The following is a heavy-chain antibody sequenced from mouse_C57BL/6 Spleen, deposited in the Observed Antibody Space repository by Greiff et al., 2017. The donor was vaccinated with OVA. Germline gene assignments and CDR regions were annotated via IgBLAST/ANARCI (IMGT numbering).Heavy chain of an antibody. CDR1: GFTFSDYY. V-gene: IGHV5-12*01. CDR3: AREADGYYAMDY. J-gene: IGHJ4*01. CDR2: ISNGGGST. Sequence: DVQLVESGGGLVQPGGSLKLSCAASGFTFSDYYMYWVRQTPEKRLEWVAYISNGGGSTYYPDTVKGRFTISRDNAKNTLYLQMSRLKSEDTAMYYCAREADGYYAMDYWGQGTSVTVSS. D-gene: IGHD1-2*01.